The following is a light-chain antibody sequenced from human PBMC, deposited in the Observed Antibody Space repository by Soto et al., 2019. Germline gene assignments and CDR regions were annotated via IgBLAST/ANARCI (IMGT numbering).Light chain of an antibody. CDR2: DAS. CDR1: HDINNY. V-gene: IGKV1-33*01. Sequence: DIQMTQYPSSLSASVGDRVIITCQASHDINNYLNWYHQRPGKAPNLLIYDASNLETGVPSRFSGSGSGTDFTFTISSLQPEDIGTYYCQQYDNVPITFGQGTRLEIK. J-gene: IGKJ5*01. CDR3: QQYDNVPIT.